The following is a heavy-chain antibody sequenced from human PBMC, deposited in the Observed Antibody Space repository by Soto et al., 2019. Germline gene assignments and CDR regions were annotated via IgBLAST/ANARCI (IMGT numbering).Heavy chain of an antibody. D-gene: IGHD1-26*01. CDR1: GGTFSSYA. J-gene: IGHJ4*02. CDR2: IIPIFGTA. CDR3: ARLAGYSGSYHSAFDY. V-gene: IGHV1-69*06. Sequence: QVQLVQSGAEVKKPGSSVKVSCKASGGTFSSYAISWVRQAPGQGLEWMGGIIPIFGTANYAQKFQGRVTITVDKSMSTAYMELSSLRSEDTAVYYCARLAGYSGSYHSAFDYWGQGTLVTVSS.